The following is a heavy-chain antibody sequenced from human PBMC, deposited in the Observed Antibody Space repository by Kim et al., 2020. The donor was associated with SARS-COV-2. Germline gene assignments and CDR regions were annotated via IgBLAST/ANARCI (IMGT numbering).Heavy chain of an antibody. CDR3: AKGQGGYSYGPFDY. V-gene: IGHV3-23*01. CDR2: ISGSGGST. CDR1: GFTFNSYA. J-gene: IGHJ4*02. Sequence: GGSLRLSCAASGFTFNSYAMSWVRQAPGKGLEWVSAISGSGGSTYYADSVKGRFTISRDNSKNTLYLQMNSLRVEDTAVYYCAKGQGGYSYGPFDYWGRGTLVPVPS. D-gene: IGHD5-18*01.